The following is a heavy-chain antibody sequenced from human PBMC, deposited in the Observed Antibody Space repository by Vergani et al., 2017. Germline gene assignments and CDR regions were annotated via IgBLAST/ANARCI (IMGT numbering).Heavy chain of an antibody. CDR2: ISYDGSNK. Sequence: QVQLVESGGGVVQPGRSLRLSCAASGFTFSSYGMHWVRQAPGKGLEWVAVISYDGSNKYYADSVKGRFTISRDNSKTTLYLQMNSLRAEDTAVYYCAKDSAPYYYYYGMDVWGQGTTVTVSS. CDR1: GFTFSSYG. J-gene: IGHJ6*02. V-gene: IGHV3-30*18. CDR3: AKDSAPYYYYYGMDV.